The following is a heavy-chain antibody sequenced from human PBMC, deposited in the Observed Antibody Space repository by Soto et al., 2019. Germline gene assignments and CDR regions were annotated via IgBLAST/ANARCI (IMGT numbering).Heavy chain of an antibody. Sequence: QITLKESGPTLVTPTQTLTLTCTFSGFSLSTSGVGVGWIRQPPGKALEWLALTYWDDDKRYSPSLKSRLTITKDTAKNQVVLTMTNMDPVDTATYYCAHRQRTVYFDYWGQGTLVTVSS. CDR2: TYWDDDK. V-gene: IGHV2-5*02. CDR3: AHRQRTVYFDY. CDR1: GFSLSTSGVG. J-gene: IGHJ4*02. D-gene: IGHD4-17*01.